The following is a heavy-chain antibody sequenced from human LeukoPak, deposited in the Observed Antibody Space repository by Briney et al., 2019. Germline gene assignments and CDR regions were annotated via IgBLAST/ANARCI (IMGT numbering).Heavy chain of an antibody. J-gene: IGHJ5*02. Sequence: SETLSLTCTVSGGSINTYFWSWIRQPPGKGLNWIGYVYSTGSTNYNPSLKSRVTMSLDTSKRQFSLELSSVTAADTAIYYCARRTGWLDPWGQGTLVIVSS. V-gene: IGHV4-4*09. CDR3: ARRTGWLDP. CDR1: GGSINTYF. CDR2: VYSTGST.